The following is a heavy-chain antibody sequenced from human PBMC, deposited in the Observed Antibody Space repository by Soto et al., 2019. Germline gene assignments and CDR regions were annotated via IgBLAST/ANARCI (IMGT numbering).Heavy chain of an antibody. Sequence: PSQTLSLTCAISGDSVSTNIAAWSWIRQSPSRGLEWLGRTLYRSSKWYNEYAVSVKSRMTINPDTSKNQFSLQLNSVTPEDTAVYYCARDAAPTLHYPHGMDVWGQGTAVTVSS. CDR1: GDSVSTNIAA. J-gene: IGHJ6*02. CDR3: ARDAAPTLHYPHGMDV. D-gene: IGHD2-15*01. CDR2: TLYRSSKWYN. V-gene: IGHV6-1*01.